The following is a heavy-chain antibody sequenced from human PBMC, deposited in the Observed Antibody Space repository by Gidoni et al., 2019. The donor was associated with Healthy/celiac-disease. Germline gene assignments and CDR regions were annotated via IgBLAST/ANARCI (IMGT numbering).Heavy chain of an antibody. V-gene: IGHV3-7*01. D-gene: IGHD4-17*01. CDR1: GFTFSSYW. Sequence: EVQLVDSGGGLVQPGGSLSLSCAASGFTFSSYWLSWVRQAPGKGLEWVANIKQDRSEKYYVDSVKGRFTISRDNAKNSLYLQMNSLRAEDTAVHYCARAPDYGDFPDAFDMWGQGTMVTVSS. CDR2: IKQDRSEK. CDR3: ARAPDYGDFPDAFDM. J-gene: IGHJ3*02.